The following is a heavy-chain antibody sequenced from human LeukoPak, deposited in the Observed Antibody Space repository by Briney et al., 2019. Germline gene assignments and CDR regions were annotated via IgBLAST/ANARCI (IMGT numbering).Heavy chain of an antibody. V-gene: IGHV3-9*03. J-gene: IGHJ6*03. Sequence: GGSLRLSCAASGFTFDDYAMHWVRQAPGKGLEWVSGISWNSGSIGYADSVKGRFTISRDNAKNSLYLQMNSLRAEDMALYYCAKGAGGYYYYYYMDVWGKGTTVTVSS. D-gene: IGHD3-16*01. CDR1: GFTFDDYA. CDR3: AKGAGGYYYYYYMDV. CDR2: ISWNSGSI.